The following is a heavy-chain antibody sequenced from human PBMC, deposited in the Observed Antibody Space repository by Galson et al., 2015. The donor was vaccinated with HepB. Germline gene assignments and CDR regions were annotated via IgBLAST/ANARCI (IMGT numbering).Heavy chain of an antibody. V-gene: IGHV3-23*01. Sequence: SLRLSCAASGFTFSSYAMSWVRQAPGKGLEWVSAISGSGGSTYYTDSVKGRFTVSRDNSKNTLYLQMNSLRAEDTAVYFCAKYLPTYYYDSRGYYGNYYYYGMDVWGQGTTVTVSS. CDR2: ISGSGGST. D-gene: IGHD3-22*01. CDR1: GFTFSSYA. CDR3: AKYLPTYYYDSRGYYGNYYYYGMDV. J-gene: IGHJ6*02.